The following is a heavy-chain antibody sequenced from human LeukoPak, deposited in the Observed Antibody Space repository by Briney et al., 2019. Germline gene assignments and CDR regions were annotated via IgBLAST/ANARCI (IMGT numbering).Heavy chain of an antibody. J-gene: IGHJ4*02. CDR3: ARRSNYHGSGSYEFDY. Sequence: PSQTLSLTCTVSGGSISSGGYYWGWIRQPPGKGLEWIGSIKYSGDTYYNPSLKSRVTMSVDMSKNQVSLNLSSVTAADTAVYYCARRSNYHGSGSYEFDYWGQGALVTVPS. CDR2: IKYSGDT. CDR1: GGSISSGGYY. V-gene: IGHV4-39*01. D-gene: IGHD3-10*01.